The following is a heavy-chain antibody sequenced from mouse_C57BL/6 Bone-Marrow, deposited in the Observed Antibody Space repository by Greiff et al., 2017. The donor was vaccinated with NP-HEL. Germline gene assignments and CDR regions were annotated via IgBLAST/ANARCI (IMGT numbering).Heavy chain of an antibody. Sequence: EVQLQQSGPELVKPGASVKISCKASGYTFTDYYMNWVKQSHGKSLEWIGDINPNNGGTSYNQKFKGKATLTVDKSSSPAYMELRSLTSEDSAVYYCARHWGFAYWGQGTLVTVSA. D-gene: IGHD4-1*01. CDR3: ARHWGFAY. CDR2: INPNNGGT. V-gene: IGHV1-26*01. J-gene: IGHJ3*01. CDR1: GYTFTDYY.